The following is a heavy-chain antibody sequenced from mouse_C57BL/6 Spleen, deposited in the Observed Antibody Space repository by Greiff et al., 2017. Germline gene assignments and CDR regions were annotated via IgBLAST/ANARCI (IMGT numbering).Heavy chain of an antibody. D-gene: IGHD2-3*01. CDR2: IDPSDSET. J-gene: IGHJ4*01. V-gene: IGHV1-52*01. CDR3: AREAGLLLYAMDY. Sequence: QVQLQQPGAELVRPGSSVKLSCKASGYTFTSYWLHWVKQRPIQGLEGIGNIDPSDSETHYNQKFKDKATLTVDKSSSTAYMQLSSLTSEDSAVYYCAREAGLLLYAMDYWGQGTSVTVSS. CDR1: GYTFTSYW.